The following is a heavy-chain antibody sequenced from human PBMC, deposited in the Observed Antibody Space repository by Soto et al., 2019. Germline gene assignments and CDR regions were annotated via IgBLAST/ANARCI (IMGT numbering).Heavy chain of an antibody. V-gene: IGHV1-18*01. CDR1: GYTFTSYG. D-gene: IGHD3-3*01. Sequence: QVQLVQSGAEVKKPGASVKVSCKASGYTFTSYGISWVRQAPGQGLEWMGWISAYNGNTNYAQKLQGRVTMTKDTPTSTAYMELRSLRSDDTAVYYCASTFLEFFGVVITTRNYYYYGMDVWGQGTTVTVSS. CDR3: ASTFLEFFGVVITTRNYYYYGMDV. J-gene: IGHJ6*02. CDR2: ISAYNGNT.